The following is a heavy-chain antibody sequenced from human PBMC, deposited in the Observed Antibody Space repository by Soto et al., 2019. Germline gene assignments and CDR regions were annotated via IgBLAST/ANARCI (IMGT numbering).Heavy chain of an antibody. J-gene: IGHJ3*02. V-gene: IGHV1-2*02. Sequence: ASVKVSCKASGYTFTGYYMHWVRQAPGQGLEWMGWINPNSGGTNYAQKFQGRVTMTRDTSISTAYMELSRLRSDDTAVYYCARDWWYYDSSGWAFDIWGQGTMVTVAS. D-gene: IGHD3-22*01. CDR3: ARDWWYYDSSGWAFDI. CDR2: INPNSGGT. CDR1: GYTFTGYY.